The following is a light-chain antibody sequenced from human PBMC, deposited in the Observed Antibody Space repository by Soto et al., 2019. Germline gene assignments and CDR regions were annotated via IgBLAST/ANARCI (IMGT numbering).Light chain of an antibody. CDR3: QQYGNSPGIS. J-gene: IGKJ5*01. V-gene: IGKV3-20*01. Sequence: EIALTQSPGTLSLSPGEGATLSCGASQGVDSKQLAWYQQKPGQAPRLLIYAASSRATGIPDRFSGSGSGTDFTLSICRLETEDFAVYYCQQYGNSPGISFGQGTRLEIK. CDR2: AAS. CDR1: QGVDSKQ.